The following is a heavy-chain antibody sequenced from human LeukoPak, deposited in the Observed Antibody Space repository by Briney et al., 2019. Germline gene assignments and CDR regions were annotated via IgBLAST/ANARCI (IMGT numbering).Heavy chain of an antibody. J-gene: IGHJ4*02. CDR1: GYTFTGYY. Sequence: GASVKVSCKASGYTFTGYYMHWVRQAPGQGLEWMGWINPNSGGTNYAQKFQGRVTMTRDTSISTAYMELSRLRSDDTAVYYCAREAEIPGIAVLIDYWGQGTLVTVSS. D-gene: IGHD6-19*01. V-gene: IGHV1-2*02. CDR2: INPNSGGT. CDR3: AREAEIPGIAVLIDY.